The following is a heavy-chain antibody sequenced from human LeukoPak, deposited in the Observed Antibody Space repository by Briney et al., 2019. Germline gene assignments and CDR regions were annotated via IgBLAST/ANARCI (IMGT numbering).Heavy chain of an antibody. CDR1: GYTFTSYG. Sequence: ASVKVSCKASGYTFTSYGISWVRQAPGQGLEWMGWISAYNGNTNYAQKLQGRVTMTTDTSTSTAYMELRSLRSDDTAVYYCARDPWGWELLSDDAFDIWGQGTMVTVSS. CDR2: ISAYNGNT. J-gene: IGHJ3*02. V-gene: IGHV1-18*01. D-gene: IGHD1-26*01. CDR3: ARDPWGWELLSDDAFDI.